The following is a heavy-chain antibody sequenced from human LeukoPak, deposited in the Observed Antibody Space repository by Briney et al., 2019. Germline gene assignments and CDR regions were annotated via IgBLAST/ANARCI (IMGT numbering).Heavy chain of an antibody. D-gene: IGHD5-12*01. V-gene: IGHV3-23*01. CDR2: ISSRNGNT. CDR3: AKDRGLYSGVFALDI. J-gene: IGHJ3*02. CDR1: GFTFSDYA. Sequence: PGGSLRLSCAASGFTFSDYAMTWVRQAPGKGLEWVSSISSRNGNTYYSDSVKGRFTISRDDSKNTLYLQMNTLRAEDTAIYYCAKDRGLYSGVFALDIWGQGTLVTVSS.